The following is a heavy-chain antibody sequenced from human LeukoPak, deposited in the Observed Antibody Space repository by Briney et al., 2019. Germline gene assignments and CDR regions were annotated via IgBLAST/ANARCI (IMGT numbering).Heavy chain of an antibody. CDR2: ISYDGSNK. J-gene: IGHJ4*02. CDR3: ARGSLGTIAVAGTLDY. Sequence: GGSLRLSCAASGFTFSSYGMHWVRQAPGKGLEWVAVISYDGSNKYYADSVKGRFTISRDNSKNTLYLQMNSLRAEDTAVYYCARGSLGTIAVAGTLDYWGQGILVTVSS. V-gene: IGHV3-30*03. D-gene: IGHD6-19*01. CDR1: GFTFSSYG.